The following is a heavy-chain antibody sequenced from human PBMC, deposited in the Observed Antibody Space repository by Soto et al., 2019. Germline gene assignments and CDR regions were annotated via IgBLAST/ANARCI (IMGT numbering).Heavy chain of an antibody. CDR3: ARVVFLAGTWDNWFDP. CDR2: TRNKANSYTT. V-gene: IGHV3-72*01. D-gene: IGHD6-19*01. Sequence: GGSLRLSCAASGFTFSDHYMDWVRQAPGKGLEWVGRTRNKANSYTTEYAASVKGRFTISRDDSKNSLYLQMNSLKTEDTAVYYCARVVFLAGTWDNWFDPWGQGTLVTVSS. J-gene: IGHJ5*02. CDR1: GFTFSDHY.